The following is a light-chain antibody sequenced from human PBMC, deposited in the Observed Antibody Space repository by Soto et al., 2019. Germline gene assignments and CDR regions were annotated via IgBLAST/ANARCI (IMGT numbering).Light chain of an antibody. V-gene: IGKV1-12*02. CDR1: QGISSW. Sequence: DIQMTQSPSSVSASVGDRVTITCRASQGISSWLAWYQQKPGKAPKLLIYAASSLQSGVPSRLSDGGFGPDFTLTISSLQPEGFASDYCQKANIFPSPFGPGTKVDIK. J-gene: IGKJ3*01. CDR2: AAS. CDR3: QKANIFPSP.